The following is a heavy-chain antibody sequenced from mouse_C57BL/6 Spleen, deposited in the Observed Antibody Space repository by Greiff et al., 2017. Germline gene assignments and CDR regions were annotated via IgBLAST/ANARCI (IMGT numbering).Heavy chain of an antibody. Sequence: LVESGGGLVKPGGSLKLSCAASGFTFSSYAMSWVRQTPEKRLEWVATISDGGSYTYYPDNVKGRFTISRDNAKNNLYLQMSHLKSEDTAMYYCARDEGDYGDWYFDVWGTGTTVTVSS. D-gene: IGHD1-1*01. CDR3: ARDEGDYGDWYFDV. J-gene: IGHJ1*03. CDR1: GFTFSSYA. CDR2: ISDGGSYT. V-gene: IGHV5-4*01.